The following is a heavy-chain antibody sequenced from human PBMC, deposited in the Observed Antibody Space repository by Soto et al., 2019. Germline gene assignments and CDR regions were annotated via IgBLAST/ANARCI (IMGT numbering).Heavy chain of an antibody. J-gene: IGHJ4*02. CDR2: INPNNGGT. CDR1: GYTFTGYY. V-gene: IGHV1-2*04. D-gene: IGHD3-16*01. Sequence: GASVKVSCKASGYTFTGYYMHWVRQAPGQGLEWMGWINPNNGGTNYAQKFQGWVTMTRDTSISTAYMELSRLRSDDTAVYYCARAGDRFYYFDYWGQGTLVTVSS. CDR3: ARAGDRFYYFDY.